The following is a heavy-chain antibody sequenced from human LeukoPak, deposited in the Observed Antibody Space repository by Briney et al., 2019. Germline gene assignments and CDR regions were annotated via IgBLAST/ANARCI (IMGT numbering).Heavy chain of an antibody. CDR3: AKMAGMARQVYYMGV. CDR2: IYGSGDTT. J-gene: IGHJ6*03. D-gene: IGHD2-8*01. V-gene: IGHV3-23*01. Sequence: PGGSLRLSCAASGFTFSSYAMSWARQAPGKGLEWVSAIYGSGDTTYYADSVKGRFTVSRDNSKNTLYLQMDGLRAEDTAVYYCAKMAGMARQVYYMGVWGKGATVTVSS. CDR1: GFTFSSYA.